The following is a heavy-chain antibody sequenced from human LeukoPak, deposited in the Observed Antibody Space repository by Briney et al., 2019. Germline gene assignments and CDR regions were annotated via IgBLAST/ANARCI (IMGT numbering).Heavy chain of an antibody. CDR3: ARAFMITFGGVIVPDPHGFDY. V-gene: IGHV3-21*01. D-gene: IGHD3-16*02. Sequence: GGSPRLSCAASGFTFSSYSMNWVRQAPGKGLEWVSSISSSSSYIYYADSVKGRFTISRDNAKNSLYLQMNSLRAADTAVYYCARAFMITFGGVIVPDPHGFDYWGQGTLVTVSS. CDR1: GFTFSSYS. J-gene: IGHJ4*02. CDR2: ISSSSSYI.